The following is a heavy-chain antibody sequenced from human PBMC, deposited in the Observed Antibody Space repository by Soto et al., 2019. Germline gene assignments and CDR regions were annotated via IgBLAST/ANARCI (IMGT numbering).Heavy chain of an antibody. J-gene: IGHJ5*02. CDR2: IYYSGSA. CDR3: ATLGAYFQSLDP. Sequence: PSETLSLTCTVSGGSISSVSYYWGWIRQPPGKGLEWIGSIYYSGSAYYSPSLKSRVTMSVDTSKNQLSLKLSSVTAADTAVYYCATLGAYFQSLDPWGQGTLVTSPQ. CDR1: GGSISSVSYY. D-gene: IGHD2-21*01. V-gene: IGHV4-39*01.